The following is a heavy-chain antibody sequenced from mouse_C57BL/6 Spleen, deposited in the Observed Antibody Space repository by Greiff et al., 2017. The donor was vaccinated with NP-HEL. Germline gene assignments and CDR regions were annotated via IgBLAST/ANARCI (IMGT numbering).Heavy chain of an antibody. Sequence: EVMLVESGGGLVKPGGSLKLSCAASGFTFSSYAMSWVRQTPEKRLEWVATISAGGSYTYYPDNFKGRFTISRDNAKNHLYLPMSQLKVEYTAMYYCARDQVTGASHFGYRGQGTTLTVSS. CDR2: ISAGGSYT. V-gene: IGHV5-4*01. CDR3: ARDQVTGASHFGY. CDR1: GFTFSSYA. J-gene: IGHJ2*01. D-gene: IGHD4-1*01.